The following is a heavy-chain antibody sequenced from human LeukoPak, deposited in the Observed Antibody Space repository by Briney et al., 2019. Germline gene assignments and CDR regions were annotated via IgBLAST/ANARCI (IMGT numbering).Heavy chain of an antibody. CDR1: GFTFDDYA. J-gene: IGHJ4*02. D-gene: IGHD1-1*01. V-gene: IGHV3-9*01. CDR3: AKGQGTRLKIDY. Sequence: PGRSLRLSCAASGFTFDDYAMHWVRQAPGKGLEWVSGISWNSGSIGYADSVKGRFTISRDNAKNTLYLQMNSLRAEDTTVYYCAKGQGTRLKIDYWGQGTLVTVSS. CDR2: ISWNSGSI.